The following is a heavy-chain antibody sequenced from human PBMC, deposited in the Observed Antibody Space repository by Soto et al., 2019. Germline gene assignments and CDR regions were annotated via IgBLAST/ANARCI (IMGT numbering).Heavy chain of an antibody. CDR2: IYYSGST. Sequence: PSETLSLTCTVSGGSISSYYWSWIRQPPGKGLEWIGYIYYSGSTNYNPSLKSRVTISVDTSKNQFSLKLSSVTAADTAVYYCARAHYDFWSGYFSGGCAFDIWGRGTMVAVSS. J-gene: IGHJ3*02. V-gene: IGHV4-59*01. CDR3: ARAHYDFWSGYFSGGCAFDI. CDR1: GGSISSYY. D-gene: IGHD3-3*01.